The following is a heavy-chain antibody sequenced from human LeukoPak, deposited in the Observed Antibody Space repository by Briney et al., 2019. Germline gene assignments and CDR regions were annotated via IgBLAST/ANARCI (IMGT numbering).Heavy chain of an antibody. Sequence: GGSLRLSCAASGFTFSSYSMNWVRQAPGKGLEWVSSISSSSSYIYYADSVKGRFSISRDNAKNSLYLQMNSLRAEDTAVYYCARPRAVAGGGYDHWGPGTLVTVSS. CDR1: GFTFSSYS. D-gene: IGHD6-19*01. CDR2: ISSSSSYI. V-gene: IGHV3-21*01. CDR3: ARPRAVAGGGYDH. J-gene: IGHJ4*02.